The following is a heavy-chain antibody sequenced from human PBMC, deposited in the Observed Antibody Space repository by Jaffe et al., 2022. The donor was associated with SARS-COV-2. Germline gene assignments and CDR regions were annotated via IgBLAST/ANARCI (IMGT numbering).Heavy chain of an antibody. CDR3: ATTRGPGQFYFDY. V-gene: IGHV5-51*01. J-gene: IGHJ4*02. Sequence: EVQLVQSGAEVKKPGESLKISCKGSGYSITSYWIGWVRQMPGKGLEWMGIIYPGDSDTRYNPSFQGQVTISADKSINTAYLHWSSLESSDTAMYYCATTRGPGQFYFDYWGQGILVTVSS. D-gene: IGHD3-10*01. CDR1: GYSITSYW. CDR2: IYPGDSDT.